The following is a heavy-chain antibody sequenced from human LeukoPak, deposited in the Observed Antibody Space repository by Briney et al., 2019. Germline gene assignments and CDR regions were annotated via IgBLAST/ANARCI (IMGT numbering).Heavy chain of an antibody. CDR2: IYYSGRT. D-gene: IGHD6-19*01. CDR1: GGSISSYY. Sequence: PSETLSLTCTVSGGSISSYYWSWIRQPPGKGLEWIGYIYYSGRTYYTPSLRSRVTISVDTSKNQFSLKLKSVTAADTAVYYCAREGAVAGKADYYYGMDVWGQGTTVTVSS. CDR3: AREGAVAGKADYYYGMDV. J-gene: IGHJ6*02. V-gene: IGHV4-59*01.